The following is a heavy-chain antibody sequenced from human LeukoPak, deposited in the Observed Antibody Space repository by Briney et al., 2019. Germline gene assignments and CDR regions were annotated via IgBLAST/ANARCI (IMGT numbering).Heavy chain of an antibody. D-gene: IGHD1-1*01. J-gene: IGHJ5*02. CDR1: GFTFSSYA. V-gene: IGHV3-23*01. CDR3: AKDFNDRLSAPYNWFDP. CDR2: ISGSGGST. Sequence: GGSLRLSCAASGFTFSSYAMSWVRQAPGKGLEWVSAISGSGGSTYYADSVKGRFTISRDNSKNTLHLQMNSLRAEGTAVYYCAKDFNDRLSAPYNWFDPWGQGTLVTVSS.